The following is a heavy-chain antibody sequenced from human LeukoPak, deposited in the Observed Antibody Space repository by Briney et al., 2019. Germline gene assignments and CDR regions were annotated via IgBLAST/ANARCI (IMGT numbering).Heavy chain of an antibody. J-gene: IGHJ3*02. D-gene: IGHD1-26*01. V-gene: IGHV3-21*01. Sequence: GGSLRLSCAASGFTFSTYTMNWVRQAPGKGLEWVSSINGRSNYIYYADSVKGRFTISRDKAKNSLYLQMNSLRAEDTAVYYCAREDGIVGATSAFDIWGQGTMVTVSS. CDR1: GFTFSTYT. CDR3: AREDGIVGATSAFDI. CDR2: INGRSNYI.